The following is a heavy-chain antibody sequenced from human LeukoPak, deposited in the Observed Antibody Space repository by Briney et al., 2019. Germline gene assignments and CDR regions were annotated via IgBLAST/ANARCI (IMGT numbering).Heavy chain of an antibody. CDR1: GFTFSDHY. V-gene: IGHV3-11*04. Sequence: PGGSLRLSCATSGFTFSDHYMTWIRQAPGKGLETVSYIYNGGDTIYYADSVKGRFTISRDNAKNSLYLQMNSLRAEDTAVYYCATNYDILTGYYIAGGVDYWGQGTLVTVSS. CDR3: ATNYDILTGYYIAGGVDY. J-gene: IGHJ4*02. CDR2: IYNGGDTI. D-gene: IGHD3-9*01.